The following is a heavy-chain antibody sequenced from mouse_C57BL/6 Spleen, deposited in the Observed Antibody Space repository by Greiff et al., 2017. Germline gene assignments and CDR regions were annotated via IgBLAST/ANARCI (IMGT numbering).Heavy chain of an antibody. CDR3: ARGGSGYGY. V-gene: IGHV1-64*01. D-gene: IGHD3-2*02. Sequence: QVQLKESGAELVKPGASVKLSCKASGYTFTSYWMHWVKQRPGQGLEWIGMIHPNSGSTNYNEKFKSKATLTVDKSSSTAYMQLSSLTSEDSAVYYCARGGSGYGYWGQGTTLTVSS. CDR1: GYTFTSYW. CDR2: IHPNSGST. J-gene: IGHJ2*01.